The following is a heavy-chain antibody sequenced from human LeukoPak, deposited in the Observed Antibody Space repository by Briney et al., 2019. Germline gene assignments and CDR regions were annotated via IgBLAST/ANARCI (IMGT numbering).Heavy chain of an antibody. CDR1: GYTFTSYY. D-gene: IGHD2-2*01. CDR2: INPSGGST. V-gene: IGHV1-46*01. Sequence: GASVKVSCKASGYTFTSYYMHWVRQAPGQGLEWMGIINPSGGSTSYAQKFQGRVTMTRDTSTSTVYMELSSLRSEDTAVYYCASTIIVVPAAHAYYGMDVWGQGTTVTVSS. J-gene: IGHJ6*02. CDR3: ASTIIVVPAAHAYYGMDV.